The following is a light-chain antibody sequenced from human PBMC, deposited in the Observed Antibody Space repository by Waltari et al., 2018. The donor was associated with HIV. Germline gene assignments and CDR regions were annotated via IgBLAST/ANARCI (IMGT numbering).Light chain of an antibody. Sequence: DIQMTQSPSSLSASVGDRVTITCRASQNINTYLNWYQQKPGRAPRVLISTATTLQSGVPSRFSGSGSGTHFNLTIAGLQPEDFGTYFCQQSYTSPTFGPGTTVDLK. CDR2: TAT. V-gene: IGKV1-39*01. CDR3: QQSYTSPT. J-gene: IGKJ3*01. CDR1: QNINTY.